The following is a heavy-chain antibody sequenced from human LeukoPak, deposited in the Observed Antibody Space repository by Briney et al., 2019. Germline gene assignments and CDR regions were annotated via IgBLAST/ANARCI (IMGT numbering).Heavy chain of an antibody. CDR2: INAGNGNT. CDR3: ARVVRRDYYYGMDV. V-gene: IGHV1-3*01. J-gene: IGHJ6*02. Sequence: ASVKVSCKASGYTFTSYAMNWVRQAPGQRLEWMGWINAGNGNTKYSQKFQGRVTITRDTSASTAYMELSSLRSEDTAVYYCARVVRRDYYYGMDVWGQGTTVTVSS. D-gene: IGHD3-10*01. CDR1: GYTFTSYA.